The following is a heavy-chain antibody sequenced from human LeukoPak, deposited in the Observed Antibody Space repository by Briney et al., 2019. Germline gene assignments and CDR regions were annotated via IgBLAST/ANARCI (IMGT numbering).Heavy chain of an antibody. J-gene: IGHJ5*02. D-gene: IGHD3-22*01. Sequence: GESLKISCKGSGYSFTSYWIGWVRQMPGKGLEWMGIIYPGDSDTTYSPSFQGQVTISVDKSISTAYLQWSSLKASDTAMYYCARQPGLYDSSGYYYGQEEFFDPWGQGTLVTVSS. CDR2: IYPGDSDT. CDR1: GYSFTSYW. V-gene: IGHV5-51*01. CDR3: ARQPGLYDSSGYYYGQEEFFDP.